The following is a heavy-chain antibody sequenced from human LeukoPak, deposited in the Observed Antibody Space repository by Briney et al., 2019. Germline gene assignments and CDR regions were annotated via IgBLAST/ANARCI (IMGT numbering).Heavy chain of an antibody. V-gene: IGHV4-61*02. CDR1: GGSISSGSYY. CDR2: IYTSGST. CDR3: ARASPPDWSVDY. D-gene: IGHD3-9*01. J-gene: IGHJ4*02. Sequence: SETLSLTCTVSGGSISSGSYYWSWIRQPAGKGLEWIGRIYTSGSTNYNPSLKSRVTISVDTSKNQFSLKLSSVTAADTAVYYCARASPPDWSVDYWGQGTLVTVSS.